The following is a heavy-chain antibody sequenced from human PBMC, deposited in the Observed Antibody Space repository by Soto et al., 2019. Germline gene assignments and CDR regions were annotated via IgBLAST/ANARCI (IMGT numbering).Heavy chain of an antibody. CDR1: GFTFSSYG. Sequence: GESLKISCAASGFTFSSYGMHWVRQAPGKGLEWVAVIWYDGSNKYYADSVKGRFTISRDNSKNTLYLQMNSLRAEDTAVYYCARDPRHFYSSSSEVYFDYWGQGTLVTVSS. CDR3: ARDPRHFYSSSSEVYFDY. CDR2: IWYDGSNK. D-gene: IGHD6-6*01. J-gene: IGHJ4*02. V-gene: IGHV3-33*01.